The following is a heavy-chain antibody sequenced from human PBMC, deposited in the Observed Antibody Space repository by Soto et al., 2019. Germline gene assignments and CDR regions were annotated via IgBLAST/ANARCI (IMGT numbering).Heavy chain of an antibody. J-gene: IGHJ4*02. CDR1: NPG. D-gene: IGHD2-15*01. CDR3: TQEYCSGGSCYSGGGY. Sequence: NPGGSWVRQTKRKGLEWVGRIKSKTDGGTTDYAAPVKGRFTISRDDSKNTLYLQMNSLKTEDTAVYFCTQEYCSGGSCYSGGGYWGQGTLVTVTS. V-gene: IGHV3-15*01. CDR2: IKSKTDGGTT.